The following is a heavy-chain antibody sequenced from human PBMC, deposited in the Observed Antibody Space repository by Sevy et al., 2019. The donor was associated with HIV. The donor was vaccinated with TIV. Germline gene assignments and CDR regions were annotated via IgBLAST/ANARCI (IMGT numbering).Heavy chain of an antibody. CDR2: IRYDGTTK. V-gene: IGHV3-30*02. Sequence: GGSLRLSCAASTFAFSSSGMNWVRQAPGKGLEWVTFIRYDGTTKYYRDSVKGRFTISRDNSKNTVYLQMNSLRPEDTATYYCARLGSTTVTTSDAFDIWGQGTTVTVSS. J-gene: IGHJ3*02. CDR3: ARLGSTTVTTSDAFDI. CDR1: TFAFSSSG. D-gene: IGHD4-17*01.